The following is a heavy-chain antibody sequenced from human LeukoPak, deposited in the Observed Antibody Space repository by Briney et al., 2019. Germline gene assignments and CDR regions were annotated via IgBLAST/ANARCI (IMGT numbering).Heavy chain of an antibody. Sequence: SETLSLTCAVYGGSFSGYYWSWIRQPPGKGLEWIGEINHSGSTNYNPSLKSRVTISVDTSKNQFSLKLSSVTAADTAVYYCARGVIQLWFFGPCWFDPWGQGTLVTVSS. CDR3: ARGVIQLWFFGPCWFDP. CDR1: GGSFSGYY. J-gene: IGHJ5*02. V-gene: IGHV4-34*01. CDR2: INHSGST. D-gene: IGHD5-18*01.